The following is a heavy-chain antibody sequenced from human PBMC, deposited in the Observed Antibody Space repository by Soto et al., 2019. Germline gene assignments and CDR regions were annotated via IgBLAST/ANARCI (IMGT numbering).Heavy chain of an antibody. D-gene: IGHD2-21*02. CDR3: ARSGVTGIVIPSHWFDP. CDR1: GDSIGGVGY. J-gene: IGHJ5*02. CDR2: ISSSGST. V-gene: IGHV4-31*03. Sequence: SETLSLTCTVSGDSIGGVGYWSWIRQFPGGGLEWIGCISSSGSTYYNPALNNRISLSLDTSQNQFSLKLLSVTAADTAIYYCARSGVTGIVIPSHWFDPWGQGTLVTVSS.